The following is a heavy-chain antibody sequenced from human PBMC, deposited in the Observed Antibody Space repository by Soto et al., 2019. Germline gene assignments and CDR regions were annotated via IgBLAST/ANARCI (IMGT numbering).Heavy chain of an antibody. V-gene: IGHV6-1*01. CDR3: ARGGVVPAARYYYMDV. CDR2: TYYRSKWYN. Sequence: SQTLSLTCAISGDSVSSNSAAWNWIRQSPSRGLEWLGRTYYRSKWYNDYAVSVKSRITINPDTSKNQFSLQLNSVTPEDTAVYYCARGGVVPAARYYYMDVWGKGTTVTVSS. J-gene: IGHJ6*03. D-gene: IGHD2-2*01. CDR1: GDSVSSNSAA.